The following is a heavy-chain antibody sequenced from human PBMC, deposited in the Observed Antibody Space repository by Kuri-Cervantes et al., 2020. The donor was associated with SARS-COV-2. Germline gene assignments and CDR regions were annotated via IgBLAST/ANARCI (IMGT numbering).Heavy chain of an antibody. V-gene: IGHV3-30*02. D-gene: IGHD3-3*01. CDR2: IWFGGTNK. CDR1: GFNFATYG. Sequence: GESLKISCAASGFNFATYGMHWVRQAPGKGLEWVALIWFGGTNKYYADSVKGRFTISRDNSRNTLYLQMNSLRAEDTAVYYCAKTNTIFGVVSWFDPWGQGTLVTVSS. J-gene: IGHJ5*02. CDR3: AKTNTIFGVVSWFDP.